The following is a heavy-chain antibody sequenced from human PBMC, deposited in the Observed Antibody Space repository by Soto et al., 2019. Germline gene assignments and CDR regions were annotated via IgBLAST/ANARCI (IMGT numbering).Heavy chain of an antibody. CDR1: GFTFSDYY. V-gene: IGHV3-11*01. CDR2: ISGGGTTI. D-gene: IGHD3-22*01. CDR3: ARVRPVNSGYSDY. J-gene: IGHJ4*02. Sequence: QVQLVESGGGLVKPGGSLRLSCAASGFTFSDYYMSWIRQAPEKGLEWVSYISGGGTTIHYADSVKGRFTVSRDNAKNSMYLQRNSLRAEDTAVYYCARVRPVNSGYSDYWGQGTLVTVSS.